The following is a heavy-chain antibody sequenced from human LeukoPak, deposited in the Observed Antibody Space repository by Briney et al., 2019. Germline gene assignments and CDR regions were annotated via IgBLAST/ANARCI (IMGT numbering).Heavy chain of an antibody. D-gene: IGHD3-10*01. CDR3: AREGNAFDI. CDR1: GFSFSSFG. CDR2: ISRSGSYI. J-gene: IGHJ3*02. V-gene: IGHV3-21*01. Sequence: PGGSLRLSCEASGFSFSSFGMNWVRQAPGKGLEWVSSISRSGSYIYYADSVKGRFTISRDNPKNLLFLQMNSLRADDTAVYYCAREGNAFDIWGQGTMVTVSS.